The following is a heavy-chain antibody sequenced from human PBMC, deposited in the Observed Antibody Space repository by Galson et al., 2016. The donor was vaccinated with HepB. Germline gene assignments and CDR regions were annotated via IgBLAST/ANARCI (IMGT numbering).Heavy chain of an antibody. Sequence: SLRLSCAASGFTFTTYWMSWVRQAPGKRLEWVANIKQDESEKFYVDSVKGRFTVSRDNAKNSLYLQMNSLSAEERAVDYCAQYYYDSSGYVEYFQNWGQGSRVTVSS. J-gene: IGHJ1*01. V-gene: IGHV3-7*03. CDR2: IKQDESEK. CDR1: GFTFTTYW. D-gene: IGHD3-22*01. CDR3: AQYYYDSSGYVEYFQN.